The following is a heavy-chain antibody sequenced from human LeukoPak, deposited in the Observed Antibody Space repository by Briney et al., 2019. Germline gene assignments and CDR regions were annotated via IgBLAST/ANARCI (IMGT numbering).Heavy chain of an antibody. CDR3: TTPRWDIVVVPAAKSFDP. CDR2: IKSKTDGCTT. CDR1: GFTFSNAW. V-gene: IGHV3-15*01. Sequence: GGSLRLSCAASGFTFSNAWMSWVRQAPGKGLEWVGRIKSKTDGCTTDYAAPVTGRFTTSRDDSKNTLYLQMNSLKTDDTAVYYCTTPRWDIVVVPAAKSFDPWGQGTLVTVSS. D-gene: IGHD2-2*01. J-gene: IGHJ5*02.